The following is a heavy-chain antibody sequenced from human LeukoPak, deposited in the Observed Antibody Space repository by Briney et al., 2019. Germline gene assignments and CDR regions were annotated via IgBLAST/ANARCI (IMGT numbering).Heavy chain of an antibody. CDR1: GGSISSSSYY. CDR2: IYYSGST. CDR3: ARGLFYGDYDYFDY. D-gene: IGHD4-17*01. Sequence: SETLSLTCTVSGGSISSSSYYWGWIRQPPGKGLEWIGSIYYSGSTYYNPSLKSRVTISVDTSKNQFSLKLSSVTAADTAVYYCARGLFYGDYDYFDYWGRGTLVTVSS. J-gene: IGHJ4*02. V-gene: IGHV4-39*01.